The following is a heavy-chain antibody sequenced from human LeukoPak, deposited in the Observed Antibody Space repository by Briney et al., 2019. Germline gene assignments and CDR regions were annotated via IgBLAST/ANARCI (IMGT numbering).Heavy chain of an antibody. Sequence: RTGGSLRLSCAASGFTFSSYEMNWVRQAPGKGLEWVSYISSSGSTIYYADSVKGRFTISRDNAKNSLYLQMNSLRAEDTAVYYCARDYDYPGVFDYWGQGTLVTVSS. V-gene: IGHV3-48*03. D-gene: IGHD3-16*01. CDR1: GFTFSSYE. CDR2: ISSSGSTI. CDR3: ARDYDYPGVFDY. J-gene: IGHJ4*02.